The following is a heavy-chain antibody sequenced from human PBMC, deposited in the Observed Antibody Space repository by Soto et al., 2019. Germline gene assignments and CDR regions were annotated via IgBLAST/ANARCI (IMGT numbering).Heavy chain of an antibody. CDR1: GFTFSSHG. D-gene: IGHD1-1*01. Sequence: QVQLVESGGGVIQPGNSLRLACAASGFTFSSHGMHWVRQAPGKGLEWVAIISRDGVSRFYADAVKGRFTISRDNSQDTLYLEMSSLGADDSAVYYCVKEDNNYFYDYWGRGTLVTVSS. V-gene: IGHV3-30*18. J-gene: IGHJ4*02. CDR3: VKEDNNYFYDY. CDR2: ISRDGVSR.